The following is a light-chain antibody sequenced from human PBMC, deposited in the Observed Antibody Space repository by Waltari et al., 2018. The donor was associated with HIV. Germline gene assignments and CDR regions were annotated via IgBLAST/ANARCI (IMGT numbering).Light chain of an antibody. J-gene: IGKJ4*01. CDR1: QSVSSY. Sequence: EIVLTQSPAPLALSPGERATLSCSASQSVSSYLAWYQQKPGQAPRLLIYAASNRATGIPARFSGSGSGTDFTLTISSLEPEDFAVYYCHQRSSWPLTFGGGTKVEIK. CDR2: AAS. V-gene: IGKV3-11*01. CDR3: HQRSSWPLT.